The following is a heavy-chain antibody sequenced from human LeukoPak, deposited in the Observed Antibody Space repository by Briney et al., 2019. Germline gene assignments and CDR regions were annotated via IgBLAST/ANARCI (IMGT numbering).Heavy chain of an antibody. D-gene: IGHD6-13*01. CDR1: GNTFKRYF. V-gene: IGHV5-51*01. J-gene: IGHJ4*02. Sequence: GESLKISCKASGNTFKRYFIAWVRQMPGKGLEWMGIIDPADSDTRYSPSFQGQVTISADKSTSTAYLQWSSLRASDTGIYFCARRPEAAHASFAFWGQGTLVTVSS. CDR3: ARRPEAAHASFAF. CDR2: IDPADSDT.